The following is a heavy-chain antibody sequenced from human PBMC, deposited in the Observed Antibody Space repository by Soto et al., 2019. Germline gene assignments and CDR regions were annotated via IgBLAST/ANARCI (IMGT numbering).Heavy chain of an antibody. V-gene: IGHV1-2*04. D-gene: IGHD3-9*01. CDR2: INPNSGGT. CDR3: ARDLVGYYDILTGYRYYYYYGMDV. J-gene: IGHJ6*02. Sequence: ASVKVSCKASGYTFTGYCMHWVRQAPGEGLEWMGGINPNSGGTNYAQKFQGWVTMTRDTSISTAYMELSRLRSDDTAVYYCARDLVGYYDILTGYRYYYYYGMDVWGQATTVTVSS. CDR1: GYTFTGYC.